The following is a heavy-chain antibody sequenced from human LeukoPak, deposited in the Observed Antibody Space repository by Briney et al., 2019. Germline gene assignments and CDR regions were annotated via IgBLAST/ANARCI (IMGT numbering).Heavy chain of an antibody. J-gene: IGHJ1*01. D-gene: IGHD4-17*01. CDR2: IRYDGSNK. Sequence: GGSLRLSCAASGFTFSSYGMHWVRQAPGKGLEWVAFIRYDGSNKYYADSVKGRFTISRDNSKNTLYLQMNSLRAEDTAVYYCAKGPDYGDYTEDEYFQHWGQGTLVTVSS. CDR3: AKGPDYGDYTEDEYFQH. V-gene: IGHV3-30*02. CDR1: GFTFSSYG.